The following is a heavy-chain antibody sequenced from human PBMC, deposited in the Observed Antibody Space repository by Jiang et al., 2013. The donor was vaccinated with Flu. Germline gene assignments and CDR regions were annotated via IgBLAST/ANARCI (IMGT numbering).Heavy chain of an antibody. J-gene: IGHJ6*02. CDR2: IYHSGST. V-gene: IGHV4-4*02. CDR3: ARGWYYDSSGYYYYYYGMDV. CDR1: GGSISSSNW. D-gene: IGHD3-22*01. Sequence: GGSISSSNWWSWVRQPPGKGLEWIGEIYHSGSTNYNPSLKSRVTISVDKSKNQFSLKLSSVTAADTAVYYCARGWYYDSSGYYYYYYGMDVWGQGTTVTVSS.